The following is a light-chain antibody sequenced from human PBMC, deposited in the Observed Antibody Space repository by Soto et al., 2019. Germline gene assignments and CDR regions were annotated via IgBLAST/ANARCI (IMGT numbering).Light chain of an antibody. CDR3: QQYENSPIT. CDR1: QSVSSN. CDR2: GAS. V-gene: IGKV3-20*01. J-gene: IGKJ5*01. Sequence: IVMTQSPATLSVSPGERATLSCRASQSVSSNFAWYQQKPGQAPRLLIYGASSRATGIPDRFSGTGSETDFTLTINRLEPEDFAVYYCQQYENSPITF.